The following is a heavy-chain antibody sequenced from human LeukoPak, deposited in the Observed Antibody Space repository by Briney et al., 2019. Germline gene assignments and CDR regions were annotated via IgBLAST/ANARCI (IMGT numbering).Heavy chain of an antibody. CDR3: ARGGVSTSSFLKYYFDH. V-gene: IGHV1-18*01. CDR1: GYTFPNYG. J-gene: IGHJ4*02. CDR2: VSAYNGDT. Sequence: ASVKVSCKTSGYTFPNYGITWVRQAPEQGLEWMGWVSAYNGDTNYAYELQGRITMTTDASTRTAYMELRSLRSDDTAVYYCARGGVSTSSFLKYYFDHWGQGALVTVSS. D-gene: IGHD2-2*01.